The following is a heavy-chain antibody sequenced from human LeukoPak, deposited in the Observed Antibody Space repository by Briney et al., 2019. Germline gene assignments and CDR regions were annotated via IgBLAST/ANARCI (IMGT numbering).Heavy chain of an antibody. CDR3: ARDGCDGGSLCY. CDR1: GGTFSSYA. D-gene: IGHD2-15*01. Sequence: SVKVSCKASGGTFSSYAISWVRQAPGQGLEWMGRIIPILGIANYAQRFQGRVTITADKSTSTAYMELSSLRSEDTAVYYCARDGCDGGSLCYWGQGTLVTVSS. CDR2: IIPILGIA. V-gene: IGHV1-69*04. J-gene: IGHJ4*02.